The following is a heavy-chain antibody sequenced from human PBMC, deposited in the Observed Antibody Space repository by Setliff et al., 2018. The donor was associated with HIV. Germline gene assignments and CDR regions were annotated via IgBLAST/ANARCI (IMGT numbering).Heavy chain of an antibody. V-gene: IGHV3-21*01. CDR1: GFIFSSYE. D-gene: IGHD2-8*01. CDR3: ARSPIRMRYFDY. J-gene: IGHJ4*02. Sequence: PGGSLRLSCAASGFIFSSYEMNWVRQAPGKGLEWVSYISSSSSYTHYADSVKGRFTISRDNAKNSLHLQMNSLRAEDTSMYYCARSPIRMRYFDYWGQGALVTVSS. CDR2: ISSSSSYT.